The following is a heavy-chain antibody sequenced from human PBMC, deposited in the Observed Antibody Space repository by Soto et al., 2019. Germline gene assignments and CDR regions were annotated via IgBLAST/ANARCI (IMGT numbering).Heavy chain of an antibody. D-gene: IGHD5-18*01. V-gene: IGHV4-34*01. Sequence: SETLSLTCAVYGGSLSGYYWSWIRQPPGKGLEWIGEINHSGRANYNPSLESRVTISVDTSKNQFSLRLSSLTATDTAVYFCARGGYSYDDPFDYWGQGTLVTVSS. J-gene: IGHJ4*02. CDR3: ARGGYSYDDPFDY. CDR2: INHSGRA. CDR1: GGSLSGYY.